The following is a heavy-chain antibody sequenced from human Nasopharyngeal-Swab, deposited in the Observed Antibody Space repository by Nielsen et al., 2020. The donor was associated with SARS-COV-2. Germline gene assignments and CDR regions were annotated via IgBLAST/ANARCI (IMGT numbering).Heavy chain of an antibody. D-gene: IGHD6-19*01. CDR1: GFTFSTYA. CDR3: ARVRDSSGWYFAFDI. CDR2: IDAGGGNT. V-gene: IGHV3-23*01. J-gene: IGHJ3*02. Sequence: GESLKISCAASGFTFSTYAMTWVRQAPGKGLEWVSTIDAGGGNTWYADSVKGRFTISRDNSKSTLYLQMNSLRAEDTAVYYCARVRDSSGWYFAFDIWGQGTMVTVSS.